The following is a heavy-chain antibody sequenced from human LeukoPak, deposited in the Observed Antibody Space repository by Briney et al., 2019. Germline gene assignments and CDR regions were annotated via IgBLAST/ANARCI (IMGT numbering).Heavy chain of an antibody. V-gene: IGHV1-69*02. D-gene: IGHD5-12*01. CDR2: IIPILSIA. CDR3: ATRRGYSGYESHDY. J-gene: IGHJ4*02. CDR1: GGTFSSYT. Sequence: SSVKVSCKASGGTFSSYTISWVRQAPGQGLEWMGGIIPILSIANYAQKFQGRVTITADKSTSTAYMELSSLRSEDTAVYYCATRRGYSGYESHDYWGQGTLVTVSS.